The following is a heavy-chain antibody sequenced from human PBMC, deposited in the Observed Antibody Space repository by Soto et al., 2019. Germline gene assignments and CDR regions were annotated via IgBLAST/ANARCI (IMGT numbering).Heavy chain of an antibody. J-gene: IGHJ4*02. CDR2: ISYDGNNK. Sequence: QVQLVESGGGVVQPWRSLRFSCAASGFTFSSYAMHWVRQAPGKGLEWVAVISYDGNNKYYADSVKGRFTISRDNSKNTLYLQMNSLRSEDTAVYYCASGAGAGSFLASRHLDYWGQGTLVTVSS. CDR1: GFTFSSYA. CDR3: ASGAGAGSFLASRHLDY. D-gene: IGHD6-6*01. V-gene: IGHV3-30-3*01.